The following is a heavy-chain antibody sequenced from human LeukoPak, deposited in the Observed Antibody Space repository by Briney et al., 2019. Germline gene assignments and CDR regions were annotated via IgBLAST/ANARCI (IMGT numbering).Heavy chain of an antibody. V-gene: IGHV3-13*05. J-gene: IGHJ4*02. CDR3: ARALSSGWYVFDY. CDR2: IGAAGDP. CDR1: GFTFSSYD. Sequence: PGGFLRLSCAASGFTFSSYDMHWVRQPTEKGLEWVSAIGAAGDPYYPGSAKGRFTISRENAKNSLYLQMNSLRAGDTAVYYCARALSSGWYVFDYWGQGTLVTVSS. D-gene: IGHD6-19*01.